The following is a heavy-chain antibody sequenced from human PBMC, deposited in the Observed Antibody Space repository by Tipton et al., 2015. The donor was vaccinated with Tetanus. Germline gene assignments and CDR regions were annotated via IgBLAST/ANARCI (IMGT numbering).Heavy chain of an antibody. D-gene: IGHD5-24*01. J-gene: IGHJ5*02. Sequence: TLSLTCTVSGGSINSGGYYWSWIRQHPGKGLEWIGYIYYSGSTYYNPSLKSRVTISVDTSKNQFSLKLSSVTAADTAVYYCARDPAEMAHHWFDPWGQGTLVTVSS. V-gene: IGHV4-31*03. CDR2: IYYSGST. CDR3: ARDPAEMAHHWFDP. CDR1: GGSINSGGYY.